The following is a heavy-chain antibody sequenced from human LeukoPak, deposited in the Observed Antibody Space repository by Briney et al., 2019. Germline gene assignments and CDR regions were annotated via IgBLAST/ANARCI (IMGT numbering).Heavy chain of an antibody. J-gene: IGHJ3*01. Sequence: GGSLRLSCAASGFTFSSYAMHWVRQAPGKGLEYVSAISSNGGSTYYANSVKGRFTISRDNAKNSLSLQLDSLRVEDTAVYYCAREVPGVMVAFDLWGQGTMVTVSP. CDR3: AREVPGVMVAFDL. D-gene: IGHD2-2*01. V-gene: IGHV3-64*01. CDR1: GFTFSSYA. CDR2: ISSNGGST.